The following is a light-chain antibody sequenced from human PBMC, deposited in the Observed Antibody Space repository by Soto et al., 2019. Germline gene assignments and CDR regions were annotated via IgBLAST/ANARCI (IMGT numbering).Light chain of an antibody. CDR1: RYNIGSNT. CDR3: AAWDDSLNGYVV. J-gene: IGLJ2*01. V-gene: IGLV1-44*01. Sequence: QSVLTQPPSASGTPGQRVTISCSGSRYNIGSNTVNWYQQVPGTAPRLLIHRDHQRPSGVPDRFSGSKSGTSASLAIIGLQSEDEADYYCAAWDDSLNGYVVFGGGTKLTVL. CDR2: RDH.